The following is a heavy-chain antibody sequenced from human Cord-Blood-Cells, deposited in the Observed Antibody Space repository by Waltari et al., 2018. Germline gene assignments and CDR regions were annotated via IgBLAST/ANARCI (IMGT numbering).Heavy chain of an antibody. CDR1: GGSVSSGSYY. CDR3: ARGDKYYYGSGSYYDY. V-gene: IGHV4-61*01. D-gene: IGHD3-10*01. J-gene: IGHJ4*02. Sequence: QVQLQESGPGLVKPSETLSLTCTVPGGSVSSGSYYWSWLRQPPGKGLEWIGYIYYSGSTNYNPSLKSRVTISVDTSKNQFSLKLSSVTAADTAVYYCARGDKYYYGSGSYYDYWGQGTLVTVSS. CDR2: IYYSGST.